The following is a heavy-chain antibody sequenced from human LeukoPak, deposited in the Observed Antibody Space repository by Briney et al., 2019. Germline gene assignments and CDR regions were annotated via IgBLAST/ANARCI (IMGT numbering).Heavy chain of an antibody. CDR3: ARGLTMVIRPYYYYMDV. D-gene: IGHD4/OR15-4a*01. Sequence: ETLSLTCTVSGGSTNTYCWSWIRQPAEKGLEWIGRIYPSGSTYYNPSLKSRVTISIDKSKNQFSLSLTSVTAADTAVYYCARGLTMVIRPYYYYMDVWGKGTTVTVSS. CDR1: GGSTNTYC. CDR2: IYPSGST. J-gene: IGHJ6*03. V-gene: IGHV4-4*07.